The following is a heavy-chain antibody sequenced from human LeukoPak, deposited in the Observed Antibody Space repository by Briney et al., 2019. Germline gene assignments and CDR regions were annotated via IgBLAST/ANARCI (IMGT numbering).Heavy chain of an antibody. CDR1: GGTFSDYY. D-gene: IGHD5-12*01. CDR2: VMDSGRT. CDR3: VREHNIVIPTARTYYYYYMDV. J-gene: IGHJ6*03. V-gene: IGHV4-34*12. Sequence: SETLSPTCAVYGGTFSDYYWSWIRQSPGKGLEWIGEVMDSGRTNYNPSLKSRVTISIDTSKNQFSLRLSSMTAADTAVYYCVREHNIVIPTARTYYYYYMDVWGKGTTVTVSS.